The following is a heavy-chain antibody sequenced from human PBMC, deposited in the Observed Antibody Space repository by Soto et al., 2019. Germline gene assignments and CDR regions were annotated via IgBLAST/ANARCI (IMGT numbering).Heavy chain of an antibody. V-gene: IGHV4-30-2*01. Sequence: QLQLQESGSGLVKPSQTLSLTCAVSGGSISGTTYSWSWIRQPPGKGLEWIGYIYDSGNTYYNPSLKSQFSISVDRSKNQFSLKLSSVTAADTAVYYCDSGQGEADRHSNFEYWGQGALVTVSS. CDR2: IYDSGNT. J-gene: IGHJ4*02. CDR1: GGSISGTTYS. D-gene: IGHD2-21*01. CDR3: DSGQGEADRHSNFEY.